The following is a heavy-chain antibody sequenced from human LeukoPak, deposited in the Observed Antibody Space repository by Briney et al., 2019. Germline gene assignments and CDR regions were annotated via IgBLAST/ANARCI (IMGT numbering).Heavy chain of an antibody. CDR1: GGSISSYY. CDR3: ARGKSTSLYSSSSYNWFDP. CDR2: IYYSGST. V-gene: IGHV4-59*01. D-gene: IGHD6-6*01. J-gene: IGHJ5*02. Sequence: SETLSLTCTVSGGSISSYYWSWIRQPPGKGLEWIGYIYYSGSTNYNPSLKSRVTISVDTSKNQFSLKLSSVTAADTAVYYCARGKSTSLYSSSSYNWFDPWGQGTLVTVSS.